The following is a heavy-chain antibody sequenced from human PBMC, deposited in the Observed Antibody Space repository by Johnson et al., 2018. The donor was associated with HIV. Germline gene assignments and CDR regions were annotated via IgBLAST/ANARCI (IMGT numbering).Heavy chain of an antibody. CDR3: ARADITYSYYDSTGYYYHDAFDI. Sequence: QVQLVESGGGVVQPGRSLRVSCAASGFTFSSYAMYWVRQAPGKGLEWVAVISYDGSKKYYADTVKGRFTISSANSKNTLYLQMSSLRAEDTAVYYCARADITYSYYDSTGYYYHDAFDIWGQGTMVTVSS. CDR2: ISYDGSKK. V-gene: IGHV3-30*04. D-gene: IGHD3-22*01. CDR1: GFTFSSYA. J-gene: IGHJ3*02.